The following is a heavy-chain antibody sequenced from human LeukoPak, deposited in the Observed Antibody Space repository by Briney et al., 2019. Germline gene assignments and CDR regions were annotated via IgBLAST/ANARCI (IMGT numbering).Heavy chain of an antibody. CDR2: ISGSGGNT. D-gene: IGHD2-15*01. Sequence: GGSLRLSCAASGFTFSSYAMSWVRQAPGKGLEWVSAISGSGGNTYYADSVKGRFTISRDNSKNTLYLQMNSLRAEDTAVYYCAKDVCSGGSCHFDYWGQGTLVTVSS. CDR1: GFTFSSYA. CDR3: AKDVCSGGSCHFDY. V-gene: IGHV3-23*01. J-gene: IGHJ4*02.